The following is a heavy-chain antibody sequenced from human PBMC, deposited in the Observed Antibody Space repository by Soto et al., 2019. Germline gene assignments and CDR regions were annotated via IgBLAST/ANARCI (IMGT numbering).Heavy chain of an antibody. D-gene: IGHD2-15*01. Sequence: SETLSLTCPFSGGSSSGYSWSWIRQPPGKGLEWIAYIYYSGSTNYNPSLKSRVTISLDTSKNQFSLKLSSVTAADTAVYYCAREWGCSGGTCYSDNWFDPWGQGTLLTVSS. CDR2: IYYSGST. J-gene: IGHJ5*02. CDR1: GGSSSGYS. V-gene: IGHV4-59*01. CDR3: AREWGCSGGTCYSDNWFDP.